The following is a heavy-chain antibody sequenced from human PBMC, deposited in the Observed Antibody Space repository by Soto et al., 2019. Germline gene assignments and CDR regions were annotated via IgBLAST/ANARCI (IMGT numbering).Heavy chain of an antibody. CDR2: ISAYNGNT. J-gene: IGHJ6*02. D-gene: IGHD3-22*01. Sequence: ASLKVSCKASGYTFTSYGISWVRQAPGQGLEWMGWISAYNGNTNYAQKLQGRVTMTTDTSTSTAYMELRSLRSDDTAVYYCASLHLSYASSHCMDVWGQGTTVTV. V-gene: IGHV1-18*01. CDR1: GYTFTSYG. CDR3: ASLHLSYASSHCMDV.